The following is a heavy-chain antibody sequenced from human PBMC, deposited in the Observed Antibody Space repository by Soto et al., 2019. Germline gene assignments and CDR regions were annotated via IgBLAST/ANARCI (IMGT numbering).Heavy chain of an antibody. J-gene: IGHJ3*02. CDR3: ARYLYALRYFDWLLLSGGAFDI. V-gene: IGHV4-59*08. CDR2: IYYSGST. CDR1: GGSISSYY. Sequence: SETLSLTCTVSGGSISSYYWSWIRQPPGKGLEWIGYIYYSGSTNYNPSLKSRVTISVDTSKNQFSLKLSSVTAADTAVYYCARYLYALRYFDWLLLSGGAFDIWGQGTMVTVSS. D-gene: IGHD3-9*01.